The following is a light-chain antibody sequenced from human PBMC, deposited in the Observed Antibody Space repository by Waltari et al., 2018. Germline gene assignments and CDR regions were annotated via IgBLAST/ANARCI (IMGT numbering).Light chain of an antibody. CDR3: QQSRSFPLT. CDR2: YAS. CDR1: QDFSTS. Sequence: EILLTQLPDFPSVTTKEKVTITCRDSQDFSTSLHWYQQKPEQSQKLPIKYASESFFGVPSRFSGSGYETHFTLTINSLDAEDAATYYCQQSRSFPLTFGGGTKVEIK. V-gene: IGKV6-21*01. J-gene: IGKJ4*01.